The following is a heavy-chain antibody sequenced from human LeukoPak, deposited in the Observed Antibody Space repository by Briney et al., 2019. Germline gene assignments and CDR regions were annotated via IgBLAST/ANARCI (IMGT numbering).Heavy chain of an antibody. CDR2: ISSSSSYI. D-gene: IGHD6-13*01. Sequence: KPGGSLRLSCAASGFTFTSYSMNWVRQAPGKGLEWVSSISSSSSYIYYADSVKGRFTISRDNAKNSLYLQMNSLRAEDTAVYDCARGGTYSTSWYLDYWGQGTLVTVSS. CDR1: GFTFTSYS. V-gene: IGHV3-21*01. CDR3: ARGGTYSTSWYLDY. J-gene: IGHJ4*02.